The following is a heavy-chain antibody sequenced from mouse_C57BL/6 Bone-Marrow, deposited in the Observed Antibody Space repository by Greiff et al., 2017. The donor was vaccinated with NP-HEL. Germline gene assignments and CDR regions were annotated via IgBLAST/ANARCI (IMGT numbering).Heavy chain of an antibody. V-gene: IGHV1-61*01. D-gene: IGHD2-5*01. CDR1: GYTFTSYW. CDR3: ATAYYSNYDAY. J-gene: IGHJ3*01. Sequence: VQLQQPGAELVRPGSSVKLSCKASGYTFTSYWMDWVKQRPGQGLEWIGNIYPSDSETHYNQKFKDKATLTVDKSSSTAYMQLSSLTSEDSAVYYCATAYYSNYDAYWGQGTLVTVSA. CDR2: IYPSDSET.